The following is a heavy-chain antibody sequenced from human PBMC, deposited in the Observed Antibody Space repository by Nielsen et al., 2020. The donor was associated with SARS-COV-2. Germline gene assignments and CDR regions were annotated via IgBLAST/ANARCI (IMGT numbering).Heavy chain of an antibody. Sequence: GGSLRLSCAASGFTFDDYGMSWVRQAPGKGLEWVSAVSGDVAHTTYYADSVKGRFTISRDNSKNTLYLQMNGLRAEDTAIYYCARDGRIGYGVYLDYCGQGTPVTVSS. CDR1: GFTFDDYG. D-gene: IGHD4-17*01. V-gene: IGHV3-23*01. CDR3: ARDGRIGYGVYLDY. CDR2: VSGDVAHTT. J-gene: IGHJ4*02.